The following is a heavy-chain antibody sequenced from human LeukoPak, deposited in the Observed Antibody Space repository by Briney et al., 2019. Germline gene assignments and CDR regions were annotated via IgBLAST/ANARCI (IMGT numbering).Heavy chain of an antibody. V-gene: IGHV3-21*01. CDR3: ARPLWFGESPVYYYYMDV. J-gene: IGHJ6*03. CDR2: ISSSSSCI. Sequence: GGSLRLSCAASGFTFSSYSLNWVRQAPGKGLEWVSSISSSSSCIYYADSVKGRFTISRDNAKNSLYLQMNSLRAEDTAVYYCARPLWFGESPVYYYYMDVWGKGTTVTVSS. D-gene: IGHD3-10*01. CDR1: GFTFSSYS.